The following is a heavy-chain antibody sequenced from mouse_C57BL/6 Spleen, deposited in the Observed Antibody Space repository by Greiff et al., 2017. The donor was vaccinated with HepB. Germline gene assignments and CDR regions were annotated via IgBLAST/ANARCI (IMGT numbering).Heavy chain of an antibody. CDR3: ARPTGTWGYFDY. J-gene: IGHJ2*01. CDR2: IDPSDSET. D-gene: IGHD4-1*02. V-gene: IGHV1-52*01. Sequence: QVQLQQPGAELVRPGSSVKLSCKASGYTFTSYWMHWVKQRPIQGLEWIGNIDPSDSETHYNQKFKDKATLTVDKSSSTAYMQLSSLTSEDSAVYYCARPTGTWGYFDYWGQGTTLTVAS. CDR1: GYTFTSYW.